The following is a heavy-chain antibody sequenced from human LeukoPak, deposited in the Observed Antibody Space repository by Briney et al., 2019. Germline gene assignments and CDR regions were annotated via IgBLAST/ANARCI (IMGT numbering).Heavy chain of an antibody. CDR3: ARGGGGYCSSTSCYMDY. D-gene: IGHD2-2*01. V-gene: IGHV1-2*04. CDR1: GYTFTGYY. J-gene: IGHJ4*02. CDR2: INPNSGGT. Sequence: ASVKVSCKASGYTFTGYYMHWVRQAPGQGLEWMGWINPNSGGTNYAQKFQGWVTMTRDTSISTAYMELSRLRSDDTAVYYCARGGGGYCSSTSCYMDYWGQGTLVTVSS.